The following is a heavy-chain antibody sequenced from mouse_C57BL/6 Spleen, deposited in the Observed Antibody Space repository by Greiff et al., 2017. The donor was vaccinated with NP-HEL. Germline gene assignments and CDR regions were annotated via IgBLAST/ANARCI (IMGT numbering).Heavy chain of an antibody. D-gene: IGHD1-1*01. CDR2: IDPSDSET. Sequence: VKLQQPGAELVRPGSSVKLSCKASGYTFTSYWMHWVKQRPIQGLEWIGNIDPSDSETHYNQKFKDKATLTVDKSSSTAYMQLSSLTSEDSAVYYCARGGNYVGAMDYWGQGTSVTVSS. J-gene: IGHJ4*01. V-gene: IGHV1-52*01. CDR1: GYTFTSYW. CDR3: ARGGNYVGAMDY.